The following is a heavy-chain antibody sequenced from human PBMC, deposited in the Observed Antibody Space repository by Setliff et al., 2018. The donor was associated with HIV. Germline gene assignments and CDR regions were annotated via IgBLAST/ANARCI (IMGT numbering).Heavy chain of an antibody. V-gene: IGHV4-34*01. CDR2: VSHTGST. CDR3: AREGTYSGTYWVRRVASFDI. J-gene: IGHJ3*02. Sequence: SETLSLTCAVYGGSLSGYYWRWIRQPPGKGLEWIGDVSHTGSTNYNPSLKSRITISADTPKNQFSLKLSSATAADTAVYYCAREGTYSGTYWVRRVASFDIWGQGTMVTVSS. D-gene: IGHD1-26*01. CDR1: GGSLSGYY.